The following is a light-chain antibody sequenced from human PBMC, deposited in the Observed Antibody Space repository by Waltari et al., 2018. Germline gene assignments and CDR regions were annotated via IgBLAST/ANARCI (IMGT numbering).Light chain of an antibody. J-gene: IGKJ4*01. Sequence: DTVLEQSPGTLSLSPGQGDTLSCRASRSISNHIAWYQHKPGQAPRLLIFDASNRAAGIPARFSGSGSGTDFTLTISGLEPEDFAVYYCQQRDSWPLTFGGGTKVDFK. CDR3: QQRDSWPLT. CDR1: RSISNH. CDR2: DAS. V-gene: IGKV3-11*01.